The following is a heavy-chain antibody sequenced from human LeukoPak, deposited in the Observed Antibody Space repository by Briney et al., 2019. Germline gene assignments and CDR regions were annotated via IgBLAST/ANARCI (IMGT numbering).Heavy chain of an antibody. J-gene: IGHJ4*02. CDR2: IYSGGST. D-gene: IGHD1-7*01. V-gene: IGHV3-53*01. Sequence: PGGSLRLSCAASGFTVSNNYMTWVRQAPGKGLEWVSTIYSGGSTYYADSVKGRFTVSRDNSKNTLYLQMSSLRAEDTAVYYCAKDERNWNYNLASQTYDWGQGTLVTVSS. CDR1: GFTVSNNY. CDR3: AKDERNWNYNLASQTYD.